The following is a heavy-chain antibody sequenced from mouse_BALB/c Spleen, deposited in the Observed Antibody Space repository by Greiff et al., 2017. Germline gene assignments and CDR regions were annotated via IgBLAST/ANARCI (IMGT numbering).Heavy chain of an antibody. CDR3: ARPGKDYFDY. D-gene: IGHD4-1*01. V-gene: IGHV1S137*01. Sequence: QVQLQQSGAELVRPGVSVKISCKGSGYTFTDYAMHWVKQSPAKSLEWIGVISTYYGDASCNQKFKGKATMTVDKSSSTAYMELARLTSEDSAIYYCARPGKDYFDYWGQGTTLTVSS. CDR1: GYTFTDYA. CDR2: ISTYYGDA. J-gene: IGHJ2*01.